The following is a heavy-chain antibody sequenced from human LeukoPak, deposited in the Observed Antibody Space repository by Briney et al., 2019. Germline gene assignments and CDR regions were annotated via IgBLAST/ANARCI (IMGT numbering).Heavy chain of an antibody. J-gene: IGHJ5*02. V-gene: IGHV1-18*01. Sequence: ASVKVSCKASGYTFTSYGISWVRQAPGQGLEWMGWISAYNGNTNYAQKLQGRVTMTTDTSTSTAYMELRSLRSDDTAVYYCARDHKAEALYGDPLPWGQGTLVTVSS. CDR2: ISAYNGNT. CDR3: ARDHKAEALYGDPLP. D-gene: IGHD4-17*01. CDR1: GYTFTSYG.